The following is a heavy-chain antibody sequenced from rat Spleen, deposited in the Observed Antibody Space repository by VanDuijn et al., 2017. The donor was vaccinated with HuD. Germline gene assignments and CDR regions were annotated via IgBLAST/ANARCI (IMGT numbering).Heavy chain of an antibody. D-gene: IGHD1-11*01. CDR1: GFSLTSYS. J-gene: IGHJ3*01. V-gene: IGHV2-63*01. CDR2: MWYDGDT. CDR3: TRDRPNYGGYNELWFVY. Sequence: QVQLKESGPGLVQPSETLSLTCTVSGFSLTSYSVSWVRQPSGKGPEWMGRMWYDGDTAYNSALKSRLSISRDTSKNQVFLKMNRLQTDDTGTYYCTRDRPNYGGYNELWFVYWGQGTLVTVSS.